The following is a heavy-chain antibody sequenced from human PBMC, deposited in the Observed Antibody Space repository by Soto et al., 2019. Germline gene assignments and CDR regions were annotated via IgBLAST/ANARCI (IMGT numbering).Heavy chain of an antibody. CDR2: IYYSGST. CDR1: GGSISSYY. CDR3: ARHEGDYVWGSYLDY. J-gene: IGHJ4*02. Sequence: SETLSLTCTVSGGSISSYYWSWIRQPPGKGLEWIGYIYYSGSTNYNPSLKSRVTISVDTSKNQFSLKLSSVTAADTAVYYCARHEGDYVWGSYLDYWGQGTLVTVSS. D-gene: IGHD3-16*02. V-gene: IGHV4-59*01.